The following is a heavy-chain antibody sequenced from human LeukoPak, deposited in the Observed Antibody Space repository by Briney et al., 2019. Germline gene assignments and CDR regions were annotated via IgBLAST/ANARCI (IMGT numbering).Heavy chain of an antibody. CDR3: ARGGHSSSWVAFDY. CDR1: GYTFSSYY. J-gene: IGHJ4*02. D-gene: IGHD6-13*01. CDR2: INPGGGGT. V-gene: IGHV1-46*01. Sequence: ASVKVSCKASGYTFSSYYIHWVRQVPGQGLEWMGIINPGGGGTTFAQKFHGRVTMTSDTSTSTLYMGLNSLRSDDTAVYYCARGGHSSSWVAFDYWGQGTLVTVSS.